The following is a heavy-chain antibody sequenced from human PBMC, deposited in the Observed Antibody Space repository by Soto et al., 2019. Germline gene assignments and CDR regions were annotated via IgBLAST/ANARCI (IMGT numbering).Heavy chain of an antibody. D-gene: IGHD6-19*01. CDR1: GLIVSSNY. Sequence: EVQLVESGGALVQPGGSLRLSCAAAGLIVSSNYMAWVRQAPGKGLEFVSILYADGRTSYADSVKGRFTISRDNSKNTAYLQMSSLRVEDTAVYYCARPWGKGWVDHWGQGTLVTVSS. J-gene: IGHJ4*02. V-gene: IGHV3-66*01. CDR3: ARPWGKGWVDH. CDR2: LYADGRT.